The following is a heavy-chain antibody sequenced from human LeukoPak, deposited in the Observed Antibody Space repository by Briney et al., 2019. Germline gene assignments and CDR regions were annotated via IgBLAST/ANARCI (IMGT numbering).Heavy chain of an antibody. Sequence: GASVKVSCKASGFTFTGYYMHWVRQAPGQGLEWMGWINPNSGGTNYARKFQGRVTMTRDTSISTAYMELSRLRSDDTAVYYCARGVAGKSYYGMDVWGQGTTVTVSS. J-gene: IGHJ6*02. CDR1: GFTFTGYY. V-gene: IGHV1-2*02. CDR2: INPNSGGT. CDR3: ARGVAGKSYYGMDV. D-gene: IGHD6-19*01.